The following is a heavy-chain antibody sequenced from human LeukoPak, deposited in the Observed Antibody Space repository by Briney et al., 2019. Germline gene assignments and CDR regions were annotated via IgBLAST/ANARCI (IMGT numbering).Heavy chain of an antibody. CDR1: GYSLTNYY. J-gene: IGHJ4*02. D-gene: IGHD6-19*01. CDR2: INPSGRST. Sequence: ASVRVSCKAFGYSLTNYYLHWVRQAPGQGLEWMGEINPSGRSTSYAQKFQGRITVTRDTYTNTVYMDLSSLRSEDTATYYCARGAPTTRIGAGRFDYWGQGSLLTVAS. CDR3: ARGAPTTRIGAGRFDY. V-gene: IGHV1-46*01.